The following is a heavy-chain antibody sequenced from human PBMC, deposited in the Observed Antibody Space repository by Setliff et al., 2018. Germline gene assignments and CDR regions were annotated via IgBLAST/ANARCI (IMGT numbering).Heavy chain of an antibody. J-gene: IGHJ4*02. D-gene: IGHD3-22*01. CDR1: GYTFTSYY. Sequence: ASVKVSCKASGYTFTSYYMHWVRQAPGQGLEWMGIINPSGGSTSYAQKFQGRVTMTRDTSTSTVYMELSSLRSEDTAVYYCARVAPHYCDSSGPSFDYWGQGTLVTVSS. CDR3: ARVAPHYCDSSGPSFDY. CDR2: INPSGGST. V-gene: IGHV1-46*01.